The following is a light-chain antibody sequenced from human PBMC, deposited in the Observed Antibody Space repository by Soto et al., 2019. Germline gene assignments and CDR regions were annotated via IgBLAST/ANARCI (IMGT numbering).Light chain of an antibody. V-gene: IGLV2-14*01. J-gene: IGLJ2*01. CDR3: NSYRNTDTVV. CDR1: SNDVGGYNH. CDR2: EVS. Sequence: QSALTQPASVSGSPGQSITISCTGTSNDVGGYNHVSWYQQHPGKAPKLIIYEVSYRPSGVSNRFSGSKSGNTASLTISGLQAEDEADYYCNSYRNTDTVVFGGGTKLTVL.